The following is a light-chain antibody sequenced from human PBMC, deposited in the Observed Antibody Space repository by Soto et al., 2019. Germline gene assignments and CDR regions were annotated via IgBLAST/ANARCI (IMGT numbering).Light chain of an antibody. CDR2: EVN. CDR1: GSDIGSYKY. CDR3: ASYPSISSLGV. J-gene: IGLJ1*01. Sequence: LTQPASVSGSPGHSITISCTGTGSDIGSYKYVSWYQQHPGKAPKLIIFEVNNRPSGVSDRFSGSKSGNTASLIISGLQAEDEADYYCASYPSISSLGVFGTGTKVTVL. V-gene: IGLV2-14*03.